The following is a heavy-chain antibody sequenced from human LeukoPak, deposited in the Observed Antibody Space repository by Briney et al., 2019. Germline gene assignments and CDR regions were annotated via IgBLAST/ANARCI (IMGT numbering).Heavy chain of an antibody. Sequence: GGSLRLSCAASGFTFSSYAMSWVRQAPGKWLEWVSSISGSGGSTYYADSVKGRFTISRDNSKNTLYLQMNSLRAEDTAVYYCAKWVVVVPAADSDYWGQGTLVTVSS. J-gene: IGHJ4*02. V-gene: IGHV3-23*01. CDR1: GFTFSSYA. CDR3: AKWVVVVPAADSDY. D-gene: IGHD2-2*01. CDR2: ISGSGGST.